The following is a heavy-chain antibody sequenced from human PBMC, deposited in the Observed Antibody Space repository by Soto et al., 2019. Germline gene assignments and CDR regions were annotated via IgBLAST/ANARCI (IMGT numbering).Heavy chain of an antibody. D-gene: IGHD3-16*01. CDR3: ASGAYDYVWGSYCPAKPLYVMDF. CDR2: ISAYNGNT. V-gene: IGHV1-18*04. Sequence: GASVKVSCKASGYTFTGYDISWVRQAPGQGLEWMGWISAYNGNTNYAQKLQGRVTMTTDTSTSTAYMELRSLRSDDTAVYYCASGAYDYVWGSYCPAKPLYVMDFWAQGTTVTVSS. J-gene: IGHJ6*02. CDR1: GYTFTGYD.